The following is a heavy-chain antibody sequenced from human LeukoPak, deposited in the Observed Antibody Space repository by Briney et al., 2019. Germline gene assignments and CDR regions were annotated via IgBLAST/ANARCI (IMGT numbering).Heavy chain of an antibody. CDR1: GFTFSSYG. CDR3: AKDDSSGYSPIFDY. CDR2: IWYDGSNK. D-gene: IGHD3-22*01. Sequence: GGSLRLSCAASGFTFSSYGMHWVRQAPGKGLEWVAVIWYDGSNKYYADSVKGRFTISRDNSKNTLYLQMISLRAEDTAVYYCAKDDSSGYSPIFDYWGQGTLVTVSS. J-gene: IGHJ4*02. V-gene: IGHV3-33*06.